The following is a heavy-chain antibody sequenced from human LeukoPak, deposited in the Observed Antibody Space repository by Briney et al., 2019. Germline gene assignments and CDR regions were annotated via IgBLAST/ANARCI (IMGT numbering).Heavy chain of an antibody. V-gene: IGHV1-24*01. J-gene: IGHJ4*02. CDR3: ATGIVVVTGRDY. CDR1: GYTLTELS. D-gene: IGHD3-22*01. CDR2: FDPEDGET. Sequence: GASVTVSCKVSGYTLTELSMHWVRQAPGKGLEWMGGFDPEDGETIYAQKFQGRVTMTEDTSTDTAYMELSSLRSEDTAVYYCATGIVVVTGRDYWGQGTLVTVSS.